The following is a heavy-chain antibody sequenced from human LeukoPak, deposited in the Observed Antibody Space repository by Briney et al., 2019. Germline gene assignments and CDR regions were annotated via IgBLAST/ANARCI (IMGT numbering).Heavy chain of an antibody. CDR2: ISYDGSNK. J-gene: IGHJ4*02. CDR1: GFTFSTYA. V-gene: IGHV3-30*04. D-gene: IGHD5-18*01. CDR3: AREIGYGDY. Sequence: PGRSLRLSCVASGFTFSTYAMHWVRQAPGKGLEWVAVISYDGSNKYYTDSVKGRFTISRDNSKNTLYLQMNSLRVEDTAVYYCAREIGYGDYGGREPLATVSS.